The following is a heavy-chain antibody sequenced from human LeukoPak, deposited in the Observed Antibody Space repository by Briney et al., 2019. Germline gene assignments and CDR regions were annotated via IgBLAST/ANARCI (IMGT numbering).Heavy chain of an antibody. D-gene: IGHD1-26*01. CDR1: GFTFSSYA. J-gene: IGHJ4*02. Sequence: GGSLRLSCVASGFTFSSYAMSWVRQAPGKGLEWVSAITDSGDYTNYADSVKGRFTISRDNSQNTLYLQMNSLRAGDTALYYCARRSGSSYGHFDYWGQGTLVTVSS. CDR2: ITDSGDYT. CDR3: ARRSGSSYGHFDY. V-gene: IGHV3-23*01.